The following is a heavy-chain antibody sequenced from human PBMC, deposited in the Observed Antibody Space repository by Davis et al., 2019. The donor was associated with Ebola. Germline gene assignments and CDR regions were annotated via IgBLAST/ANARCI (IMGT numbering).Heavy chain of an antibody. Sequence: PSETLSLTCTVSGGSISSYYWSWIRQPPGKGLEWIGYIYSSGTAIYNPSLKSRVTMSVDPPKNQFSLRLSSVTAADTAVYYCARHERYYYMDVWGKGTTVTVSS. CDR1: GGSISSYY. V-gene: IGHV4-59*08. J-gene: IGHJ6*03. CDR2: IYSSGTA. CDR3: ARHERYYYMDV.